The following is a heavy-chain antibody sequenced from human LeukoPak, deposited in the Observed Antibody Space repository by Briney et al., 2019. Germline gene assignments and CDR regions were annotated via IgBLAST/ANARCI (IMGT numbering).Heavy chain of an antibody. J-gene: IGHJ3*02. D-gene: IGHD3-10*01. CDR3: ARDYYGSGSYYRSDAFDI. CDR1: GGTISRYA. CDR2: IIPIFGTA. Sequence: SVKVSCKASGGTISRYAISWVRQAPGQGLEWMGGIIPIFGTANYAQKFQGRVTITADESTSTAYMELSSLRSEDTAVYYCARDYYGSGSYYRSDAFDIWGQATMVTVSS. V-gene: IGHV1-69*13.